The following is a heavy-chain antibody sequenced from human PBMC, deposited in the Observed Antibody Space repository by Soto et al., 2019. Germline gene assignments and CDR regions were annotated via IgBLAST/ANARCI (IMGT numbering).Heavy chain of an antibody. Sequence: DVKLVESGGGLVQPGASLRLSCAASGFTFSSYWMHWFRQDPGMGLVWVATINPDGTNTQYADFVKGRFTVSRDNARTTVFLQINGLRAEDTALYYCAKDLSWGQSDYWGRGTLVTVSS. CDR2: INPDGTNT. J-gene: IGHJ4*02. CDR3: AKDLSWGQSDY. CDR1: GFTFSSYW. D-gene: IGHD3-16*01. V-gene: IGHV3-74*02.